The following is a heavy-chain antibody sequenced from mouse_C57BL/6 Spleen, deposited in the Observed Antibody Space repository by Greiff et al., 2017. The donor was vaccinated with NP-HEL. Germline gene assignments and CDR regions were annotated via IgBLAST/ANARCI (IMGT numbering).Heavy chain of an antibody. CDR3: TRGDSSAPFAY. Sequence: EVHLVESGGGLVQPGGSMKLSCAASGFTFSDAWMDWVRQSPEKGLEWVAEIRNKANNHATYYAESVKGRFTISRDDSKSSVYLQMNSLRAEDTGIYYCTRGDSSAPFAYWGQGTLVTVSA. J-gene: IGHJ3*01. CDR1: GFTFSDAW. CDR2: IRNKANNHAT. V-gene: IGHV6-6*01. D-gene: IGHD3-2*02.